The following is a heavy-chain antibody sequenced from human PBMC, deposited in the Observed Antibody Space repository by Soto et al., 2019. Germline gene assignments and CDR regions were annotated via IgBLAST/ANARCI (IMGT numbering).Heavy chain of an antibody. V-gene: IGHV1-3*01. CDR3: ARAGSEYYYDSSGYYYVY. CDR2: INAGNGNT. Sequence: ASVKVSCKASGYIFTSYAMHWVRQAPGQRLEWMGWINAGNGNTKYSQKFQGRVTITRDTSASTAYMELSSLRSEDTAVYYCARAGSEYYYDSSGYYYVYWGQGTLVTVSS. D-gene: IGHD3-22*01. CDR1: GYIFTSYA. J-gene: IGHJ4*02.